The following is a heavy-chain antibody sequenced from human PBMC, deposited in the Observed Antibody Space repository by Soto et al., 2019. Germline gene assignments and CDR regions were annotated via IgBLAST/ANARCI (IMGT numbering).Heavy chain of an antibody. Sequence: QVQLQESGPGLVKPSQTLSLTCTVSGGSISSGGYYWSWIRQHPGKGLEWIGYIYYSGSTYYNPSLKSRVTISVDTSKNQFSLKLSSVTAADTAVYYCARVHGGGDVPWYFDLWGRGTLSLSPQ. J-gene: IGHJ2*01. D-gene: IGHD2-21*02. V-gene: IGHV4-31*03. CDR3: ARVHGGGDVPWYFDL. CDR1: GGSISSGGYY. CDR2: IYYSGST.